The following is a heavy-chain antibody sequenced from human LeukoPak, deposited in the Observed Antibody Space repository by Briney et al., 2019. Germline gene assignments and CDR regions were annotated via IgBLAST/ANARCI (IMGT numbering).Heavy chain of an antibody. V-gene: IGHV4-4*02. CDR3: ARVRKFTWIQPDIMGY. CDR2: VNLQGST. Sequence: PSGTLSLTCGVSGGSITSTNYWTWVRQPPGKGLEWIGEVNLQGSTNYNPSLMGRVAISVDMSENHISLQLTSVTAADTAVYYCARVRKFTWIQPDIMGYCGQGTLVTVSS. D-gene: IGHD5-18*01. J-gene: IGHJ4*02. CDR1: GGSITSTNY.